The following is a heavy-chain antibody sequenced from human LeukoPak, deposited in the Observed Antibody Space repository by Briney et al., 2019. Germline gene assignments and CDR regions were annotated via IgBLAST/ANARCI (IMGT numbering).Heavy chain of an antibody. J-gene: IGHJ4*02. CDR3: AKEPDIVVVVAAHFDY. Sequence: HPGGSLRLSCAASGFTFSTYNMNWVRQAPGKGLEWVSYISDSSSTIYYADSVKGRFTISRDNSKNTLYLQMNSLRAEDTAVYYCAKEPDIVVVVAAHFDYWGQGTLVTVSS. V-gene: IGHV3-48*01. CDR1: GFTFSTYN. CDR2: ISDSSSTI. D-gene: IGHD2-15*01.